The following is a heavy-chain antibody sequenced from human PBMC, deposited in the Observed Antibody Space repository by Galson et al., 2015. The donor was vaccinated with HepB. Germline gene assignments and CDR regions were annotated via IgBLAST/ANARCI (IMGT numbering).Heavy chain of an antibody. Sequence: LRLSCAASGFTFSSYAMNWVRQAPGEGLEWVSGISGSGGSTFYAASVKGRFIISRDNSKNTLYVQMNSLRAEDTAVYYCVGGGSPHYWGQGTLVTVSS. CDR3: VGGGSPHY. J-gene: IGHJ4*02. D-gene: IGHD1-26*01. CDR1: GFTFSSYA. CDR2: ISGSGGST. V-gene: IGHV3-23*01.